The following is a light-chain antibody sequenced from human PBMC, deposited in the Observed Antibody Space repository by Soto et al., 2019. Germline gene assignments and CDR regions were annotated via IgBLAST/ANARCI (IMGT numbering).Light chain of an antibody. CDR3: AAWDDSLSGGL. V-gene: IGLV1-47*01. J-gene: IGLJ2*01. CDR1: SSNIGSNF. CDR2: RND. Sequence: QSVLTQPPSTSGTHGQDVTFSCSGSSSNIGSNFVYWYQQLPGTAPKLLIYRNDQRPSGVPDRFSGSKSGTSAYLAISGLRSEDEADYYCAAWDDSLSGGLFGGGTKLTVL.